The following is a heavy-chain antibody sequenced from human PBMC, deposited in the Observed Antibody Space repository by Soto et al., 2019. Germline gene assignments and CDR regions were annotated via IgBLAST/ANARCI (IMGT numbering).Heavy chain of an antibody. D-gene: IGHD2-8*01. CDR2: IYYSGTT. V-gene: IGHV4-31*03. CDR1: GGSVSSGGYY. Sequence: SETLSLTCTVSGGSVSSGGYYWSWIRQHPGTGLEWIGYIYYSGTTYFNPSLKSRASISLDTSKNEFSLKLTSVTAADTAVYYCARRALPQCINGVCYKDRFCDHWGQVALVTGS. J-gene: IGHJ4*02. CDR3: ARRALPQCINGVCYKDRFCDH.